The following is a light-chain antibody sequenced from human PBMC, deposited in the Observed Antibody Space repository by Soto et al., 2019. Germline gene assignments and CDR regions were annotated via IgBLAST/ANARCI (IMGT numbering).Light chain of an antibody. CDR1: QSISSG. J-gene: IGKJ1*01. V-gene: IGKV1-5*03. Sequence: DIQMTQSHSTLSASVGDRVISTCRASQSISSGLAGYQQKPGKAPKILINKASSLESGVPARFSGSGSGTEFTLTISSLQPDDCATYYCQQYNSYPWTFGQGTKGEIE. CDR3: QQYNSYPWT. CDR2: KAS.